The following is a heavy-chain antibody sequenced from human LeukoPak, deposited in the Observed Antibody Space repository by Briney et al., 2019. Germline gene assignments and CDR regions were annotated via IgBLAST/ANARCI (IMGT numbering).Heavy chain of an antibody. CDR2: IKQDGSEK. CDR3: ASSTHGYNYGY. Sequence: GGSLRLSCAASGFTFSSYWMSWVRQAPGKGLEWVANIKQDGSEKYYVDSVKGRFTISRDNAKNSLYLQMNSLRAEDTAVYYCASSTHGYNYGYWGQGTLVTVSS. J-gene: IGHJ4*02. D-gene: IGHD5-24*01. V-gene: IGHV3-7*01. CDR1: GFTFSSYW.